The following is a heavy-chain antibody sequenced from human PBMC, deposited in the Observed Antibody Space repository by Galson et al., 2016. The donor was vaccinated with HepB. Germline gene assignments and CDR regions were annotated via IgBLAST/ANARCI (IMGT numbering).Heavy chain of an antibody. CDR1: GGSINSGTYY. V-gene: IGHV4-61*09. CDR2: IYSSGST. Sequence: TLSLTCTVSGGSINSGTYYWSWVRQPAGKGLEWIGHIYSSGSTNYNPSLKSRVSISVDTSKNQFSLKLSSVNAADAAVYYCAREELSNFGPCSSCSCYAGNFAQGGQGTLVTGSS. D-gene: IGHD2-2*01. CDR3: AREELSNFGPCSSCSCYAGNFAQ. J-gene: IGHJ4*02.